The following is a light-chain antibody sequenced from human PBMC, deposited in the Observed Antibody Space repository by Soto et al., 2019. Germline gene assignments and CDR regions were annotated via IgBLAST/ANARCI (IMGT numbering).Light chain of an antibody. CDR3: QPYDNLPPFT. CDR1: QDIRKY. Sequence: DIQMTQSPSSLSASVGDRVTITCQASQDIRKYLNWYQQKPGRDPKLLIYGASNLETGVPSRFSGSGYGTDFIFTISSLQPEDIATYYCQPYDNLPPFTFGPGTKVAIK. J-gene: IGKJ3*01. V-gene: IGKV1-33*01. CDR2: GAS.